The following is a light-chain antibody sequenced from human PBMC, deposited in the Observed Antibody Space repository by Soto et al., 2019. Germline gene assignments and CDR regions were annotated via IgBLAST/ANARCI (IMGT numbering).Light chain of an antibody. V-gene: IGLV1-51*01. J-gene: IGLJ1*01. CDR1: SSNIGGNS. CDR3: AAWDDSLNGCV. Sequence: QSVLTQPPSVSAAPGQKVTISCSGSSSNIGGNSVSWYQQLPGTAPKLLIYDDNKRPSGIPDRFSGSKSGASASLAISGLQSEDEADFYCAAWDDSLNGCVFGTGTKVTVL. CDR2: DDN.